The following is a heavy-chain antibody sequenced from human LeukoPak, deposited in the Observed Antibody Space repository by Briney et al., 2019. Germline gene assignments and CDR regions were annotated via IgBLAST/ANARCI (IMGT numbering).Heavy chain of an antibody. CDR1: GGSTSSGSYY. J-gene: IGHJ4*02. Sequence: PSQTLSLTCTVSGGSTSSGSYYWSWIRQPAGKGLEWIGRIYTSGSTNYNPSLKSRVTISVDTSKNQFSLKLSSVTAADTAVYYCARGERGYSYGFFDYWGQGTLVTVSS. V-gene: IGHV4-61*02. D-gene: IGHD5-18*01. CDR2: IYTSGST. CDR3: ARGERGYSYGFFDY.